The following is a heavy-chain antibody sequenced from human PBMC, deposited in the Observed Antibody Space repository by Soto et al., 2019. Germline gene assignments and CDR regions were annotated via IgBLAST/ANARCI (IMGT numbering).Heavy chain of an antibody. CDR3: ARERIAARYYYYGMDV. Sequence: QVQLVQSGAEVKKPGASVKVSCKASGYTFTGYYMHWVRQAPGQGLEWMGWIYPNSGGTNYAQKFQGRVTMTRDTSISTAYMELSRLRSDDTAVYYCARERIAARYYYYGMDVWGQGTTVTVSS. CDR1: GYTFTGYY. CDR2: IYPNSGGT. V-gene: IGHV1-2*02. J-gene: IGHJ6*02. D-gene: IGHD6-6*01.